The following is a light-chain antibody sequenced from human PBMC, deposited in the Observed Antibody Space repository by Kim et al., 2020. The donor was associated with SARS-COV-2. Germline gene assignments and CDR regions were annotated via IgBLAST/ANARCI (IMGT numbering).Light chain of an antibody. Sequence: ASVGDRVTMTCRASQDINNNLVWFQQKPGNAPRSLIYAASSLQSGVPSKFSGSGSGTDFTLTISSLQPEDFATYYCQQYQSYPVTFGQGTRLEIK. CDR3: QQYQSYPVT. CDR2: AAS. V-gene: IGKV1-16*02. J-gene: IGKJ5*01. CDR1: QDINNN.